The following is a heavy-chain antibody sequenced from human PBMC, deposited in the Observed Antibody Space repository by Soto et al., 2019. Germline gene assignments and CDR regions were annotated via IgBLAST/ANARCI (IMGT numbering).Heavy chain of an antibody. CDR2: IYHSGST. CDR3: ARDPDGSGSSY. D-gene: IGHD3-10*01. V-gene: IGHV4-4*02. Sequence: PSETLSLTCAVSGGSISSSNWWSWVRQPPGKGLEWIGEIYHSGSTNYNPSLKSRVTISVDKSKNQFSLKLSSVTAADTAVDYWARDPDGSGSSYWGQGTLVTVS. CDR1: GGSISSSNW. J-gene: IGHJ4*02.